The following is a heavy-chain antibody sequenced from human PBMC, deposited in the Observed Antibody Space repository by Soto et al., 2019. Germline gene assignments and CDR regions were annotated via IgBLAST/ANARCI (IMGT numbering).Heavy chain of an antibody. CDR2: IYYSGST. CDR1: GGSISSGGYY. Sequence: KPSETLSLTCTVSGGSISSGGYYWSWIRQHPGKGLEWIGYIYYSGSTYYNPSLKSRVTISVDTSKNQFSLKLSSVTAADTAVYYCARGLYCSSTSCYRRVIYGMDVWGQGTTVTVSS. V-gene: IGHV4-31*03. D-gene: IGHD2-2*01. J-gene: IGHJ6*02. CDR3: ARGLYCSSTSCYRRVIYGMDV.